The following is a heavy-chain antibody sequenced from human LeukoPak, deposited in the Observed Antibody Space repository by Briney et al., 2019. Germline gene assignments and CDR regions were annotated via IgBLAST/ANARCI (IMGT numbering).Heavy chain of an antibody. CDR3: AREMGLVDMSTMLPGGAFDI. CDR2: ISRSGSTK. D-gene: IGHD5-24*01. J-gene: IGHJ3*02. Sequence: PRGSLGLSCAGSGFTFSTYEMHWVRQAPGKGLEWLSYISRSGSTKHYADSVKGRFTISRDNAKNSLYLQMNSLRAEDTAVYYCAREMGLVDMSTMLPGGAFDIWGRGTAVTVSS. V-gene: IGHV3-48*03. CDR1: GFTFSTYE.